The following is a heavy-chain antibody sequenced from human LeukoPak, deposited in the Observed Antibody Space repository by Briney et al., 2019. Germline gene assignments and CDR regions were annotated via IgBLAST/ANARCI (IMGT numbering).Heavy chain of an antibody. Sequence: SETLSLTCTVSGGSISSGSYYWSWIRQPAGKGLEWIGRIYTSGSTNCNPSLKSRVTISVDTSKNQFSLKLSSVTAADTAVYYCASGNGYSSSWYYYYYYMDVWGKGTTVTVSS. CDR2: IYTSGST. V-gene: IGHV4-61*02. CDR3: ASGNGYSSSWYYYYYYMDV. J-gene: IGHJ6*03. CDR1: GGSISSGSYY. D-gene: IGHD6-13*01.